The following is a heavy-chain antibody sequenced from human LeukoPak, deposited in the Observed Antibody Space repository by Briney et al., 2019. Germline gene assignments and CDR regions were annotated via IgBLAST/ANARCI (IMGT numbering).Heavy chain of an antibody. V-gene: IGHV4-34*01. D-gene: IGHD3-9*01. J-gene: IGHJ4*02. CDR3: ARGDILTGYSY. CDR2: INHRGST. CDR1: GGSFRGYY. Sequence: SETLSLTCAVYGGSFRGYYWSWIRQPPGKGLEWIGEINHRGSTKYNPSLKSRVTISVDTSKNQFSLNLRSATAADTAVYYCARGDILTGYSYWGQGTLVTVST.